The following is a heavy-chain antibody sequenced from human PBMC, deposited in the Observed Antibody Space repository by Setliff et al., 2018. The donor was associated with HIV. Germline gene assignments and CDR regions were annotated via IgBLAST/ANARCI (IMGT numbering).Heavy chain of an antibody. D-gene: IGHD2-21*02. CDR2: IFYSGIT. Sequence: SETLSLTCTVSGGSISSHYWSWIRQPPGKGLEWIGYIFYSGITNYNPSLKSRVTISVDTSKNQFSLKLGSVTAADTAGYYCARSRFVSVTANAFDMWGQGTMVTVSS. CDR3: ARSRFVSVTANAFDM. V-gene: IGHV4-59*11. CDR1: GGSISSHY. J-gene: IGHJ3*02.